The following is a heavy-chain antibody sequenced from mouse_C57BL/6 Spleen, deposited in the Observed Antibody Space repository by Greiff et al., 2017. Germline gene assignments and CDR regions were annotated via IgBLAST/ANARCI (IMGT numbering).Heavy chain of an antibody. J-gene: IGHJ3*01. D-gene: IGHD3-2*01. V-gene: IGHV14-3*01. Sequence: EVQLQQSVAELVRPGASVKLSCTASGFNIKNTYMPWVKQGPEQGLEWIGRIDPANGNTKYAPKFQGKATITADTSSNTAYLQLSSLTSEDTAIYYCASGDSSRGFAYWGQGTLVTVSA. CDR3: ASGDSSRGFAY. CDR2: IDPANGNT. CDR1: GFNIKNTY.